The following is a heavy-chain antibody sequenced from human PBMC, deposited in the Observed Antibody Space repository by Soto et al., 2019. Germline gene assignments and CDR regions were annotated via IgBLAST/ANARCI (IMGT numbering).Heavy chain of an antibody. J-gene: IGHJ5*02. V-gene: IGHV1-46*01. CDR3: ARASSGWYWFDP. D-gene: IGHD6-19*01. CDR1: GYTFPSYY. CDR2: INPSGGST. Sequence: ASVKVSCKASGYTFPSYYMHWVRQAPGQGLEWMGIINPSGGSTSYAQKFQGRVTMTRDTSTSTVYMELSSLRSEDTAVYYCARASSGWYWFDPWGQGTLVTVSS.